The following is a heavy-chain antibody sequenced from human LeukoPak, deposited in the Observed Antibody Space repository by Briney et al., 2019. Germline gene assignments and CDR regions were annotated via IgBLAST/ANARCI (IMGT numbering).Heavy chain of an antibody. CDR3: AKDIGRWLQAFDI. Sequence: PGGSLRLSCAASGFTFDDYAMHWVRQAPGKGLEWVSGISWNSGSIGYADSVKGRFTISRDNAKNSLYLQMNSLRAENTALYYCAKDIGRWLQAFDIWGQGTMVTVSS. J-gene: IGHJ3*02. D-gene: IGHD5-24*01. V-gene: IGHV3-9*01. CDR1: GFTFDDYA. CDR2: ISWNSGSI.